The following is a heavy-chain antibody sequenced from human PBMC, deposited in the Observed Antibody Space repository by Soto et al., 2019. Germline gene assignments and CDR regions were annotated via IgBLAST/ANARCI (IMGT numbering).Heavy chain of an antibody. V-gene: IGHV3-21*01. CDR1: GFTFSSYS. CDR3: ARDSYAVGGVPIVYDSGYYYGMDV. CDR2: ISSSSSYI. Sequence: GGSLRLSCAASGFTFSSYSMNWVRQAPGKGLEWVSSISSSSSYIYYADSVKGRFTISRDNAKNSLYLQMNSLRAEDTAVYYCARDSYAVGGVPIVYDSGYYYGMDVWGQGTTVTVSS. J-gene: IGHJ6*02. D-gene: IGHD5-12*01.